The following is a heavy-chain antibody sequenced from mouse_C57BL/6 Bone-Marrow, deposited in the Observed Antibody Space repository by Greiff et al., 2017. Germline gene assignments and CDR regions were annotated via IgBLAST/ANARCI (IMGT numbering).Heavy chain of an antibody. J-gene: IGHJ4*01. D-gene: IGHD1-1*01. CDR3: ARGYYGSNYAMDY. CDR2: INPNNGGT. CDR1: GYTFTDYN. V-gene: IGHV1-18*01. Sequence: DVKLVESGPELVKPGASVKIPCKASGYTFTDYNMDWVKQSHGKSLEWIGDINPNNGGTIYNQKFKGKATLTVDKSSSTAYMELRSLTSEDTAVYYCARGYYGSNYAMDYWGQGTSVTVSS.